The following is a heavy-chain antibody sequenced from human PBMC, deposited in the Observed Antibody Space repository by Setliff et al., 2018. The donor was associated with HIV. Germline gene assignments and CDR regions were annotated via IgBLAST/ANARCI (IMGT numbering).Heavy chain of an antibody. J-gene: IGHJ3*02. Sequence: SETLSLTCAVSGGSISSNWWSWVRQSPGKGLEWIGEIYHSGSTHYNPSLQSRVTISVDKSKSQFSLKLNSVTAADTAVYYCARLITRGAARPLGGDAFDIWGQGTMVTVS. CDR1: GGSISSNW. CDR3: ARLITRGAARPLGGDAFDI. CDR2: IYHSGST. V-gene: IGHV4-4*02. D-gene: IGHD6-6*01.